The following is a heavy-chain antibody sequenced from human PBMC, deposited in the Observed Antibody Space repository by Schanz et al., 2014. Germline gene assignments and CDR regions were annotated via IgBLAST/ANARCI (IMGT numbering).Heavy chain of an antibody. D-gene: IGHD2-15*01. J-gene: IGHJ6*02. Sequence: EGQLLESGGGLIQPGGSLRLSCAASGFTFSSYAMSWVRQAPGKGLEWVSTISASGGSTYYADSVKGRFTISRDNSKNILYLQRNSLRAEDTAVYYCAKARRISNCSGGRCFHCSCYGMDVWGQGTTVTVSS. V-gene: IGHV3-23*01. CDR3: AKARRISNCSGGRCFHCSCYGMDV. CDR1: GFTFSSYA. CDR2: ISASGGST.